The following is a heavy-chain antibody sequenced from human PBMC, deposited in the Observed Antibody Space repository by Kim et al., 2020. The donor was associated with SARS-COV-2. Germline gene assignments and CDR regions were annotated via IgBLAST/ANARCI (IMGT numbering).Heavy chain of an antibody. CDR2: INAGNGNT. CDR1: GYTFTSYA. J-gene: IGHJ6*02. D-gene: IGHD3-22*01. Sequence: ASVKVSCKASGYTFTSYAMHWVRQAPGQRLEWMGWINAGNGNTKYSQKFQGRVTITRDTSASTAYMELSSLRSEDTAVYYCARGKYYYDSSGYPTFPMDVWGQGTTVTVSS. CDR3: ARGKYYYDSSGYPTFPMDV. V-gene: IGHV1-3*01.